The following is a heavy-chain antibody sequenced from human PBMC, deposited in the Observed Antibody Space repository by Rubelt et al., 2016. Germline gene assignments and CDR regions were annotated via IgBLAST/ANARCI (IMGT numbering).Heavy chain of an antibody. J-gene: IGHJ4*02. Sequence: EVQLVESGGGLVKPGGSLRLSCAASGFTFSNAWMTLVRQAPGTGLEWFGRISSKTVGGPTDYAGPVKGRVTISSDELKNTLYLQMNSLKTEDTAVYYCTTDGDSRSSGWTTWGQGALVTVSS. D-gene: IGHD6-6*01. CDR2: ISSKTVGGPT. V-gene: IGHV3-15*01. CDR1: GFTFSNAW. CDR3: TTDGDSRSSGWTT.